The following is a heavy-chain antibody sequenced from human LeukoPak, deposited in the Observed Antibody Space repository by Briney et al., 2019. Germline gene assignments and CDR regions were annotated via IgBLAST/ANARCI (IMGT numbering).Heavy chain of an antibody. V-gene: IGHV4-39*01. CDR2: IYYSGST. J-gene: IGHJ4*02. CDR3: ARQSTKYSSGWLFDY. CDR1: GGSISSSSYY. Sequence: PSETLSLTCTVSGGSISSSSYYWGWIRQPPGKGLEWIGSIYYSGSTYYNPSLKSRVTISVDTSKNQFSLKLTSVTAADTAVYYCARQSTKYSSGWLFDYWGQGTLVTVSS. D-gene: IGHD6-19*01.